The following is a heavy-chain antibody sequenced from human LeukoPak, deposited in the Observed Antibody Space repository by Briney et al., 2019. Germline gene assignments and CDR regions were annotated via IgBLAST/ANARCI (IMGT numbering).Heavy chain of an antibody. D-gene: IGHD1-26*01. CDR1: GYTFTGYY. J-gene: IGHJ4*02. CDR2: INPKSGGT. V-gene: IGHV1-2*02. Sequence: GASVKVSCKASGYTFTGYYMHWVRQAPGQGLEWMGWINPKSGGTNYAQKFQGRVTMTRDTSISTAYMEPSRLRSDDTAVYYCARGRVGATPFDYWGQGTLVTVSS. CDR3: ARGRVGATPFDY.